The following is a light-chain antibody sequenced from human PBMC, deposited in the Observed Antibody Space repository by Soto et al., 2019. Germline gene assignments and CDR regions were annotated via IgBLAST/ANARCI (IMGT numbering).Light chain of an antibody. Sequence: EIVMTQSPATLSVSPGERATLSCRASQSVSTYLAWYQQKPGQAPRLLIFGASTRATGIPARFSGSGSGSEFTLTISSLQSEDFAVYSCQQYNNWPLVIFGGGTKLEIK. J-gene: IGKJ4*01. CDR3: QQYNNWPLVI. V-gene: IGKV3-15*01. CDR1: QSVSTY. CDR2: GAS.